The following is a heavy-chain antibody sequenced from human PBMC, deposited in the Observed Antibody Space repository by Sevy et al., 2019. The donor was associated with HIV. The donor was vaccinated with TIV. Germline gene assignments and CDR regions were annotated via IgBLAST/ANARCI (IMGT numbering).Heavy chain of an antibody. CDR3: ARDRDGSGSSGGYGMDV. J-gene: IGHJ6*02. V-gene: IGHV3-21*01. D-gene: IGHD3-10*01. CDR2: ISSSSSYI. CDR1: GPTFSSYS. Sequence: GGSLRLSCVASGPTFSSYSMKWVRQAPGKGLEWVSSISSSSSYIYYADSVKGRFTISRDNAKKSLYPQVNSLRAEDTAVYYCARDRDGSGSSGGYGMDVWGQGTTVTVSS.